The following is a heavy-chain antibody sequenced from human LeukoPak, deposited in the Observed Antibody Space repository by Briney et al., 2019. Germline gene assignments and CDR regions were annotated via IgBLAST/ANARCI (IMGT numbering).Heavy chain of an antibody. CDR1: GGTFSSYA. CDR2: IIPNFGTA. D-gene: IGHD2-15*01. Sequence: SVKVSCKASGGTFSSYAISWVRQAPGQGLEWMGGIIPNFGTANNAQKFQGRVTITADESTSTAYMELSSLRSEDTAVYYCARAVDATGVSWFDPWGQGTRVTVSS. J-gene: IGHJ5*02. CDR3: ARAVDATGVSWFDP. V-gene: IGHV1-69*01.